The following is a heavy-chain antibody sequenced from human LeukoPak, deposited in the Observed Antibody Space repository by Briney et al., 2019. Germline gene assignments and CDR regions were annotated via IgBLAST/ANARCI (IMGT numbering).Heavy chain of an antibody. CDR3: ATIPTPEYYYDSSGYYYVLPTFDY. D-gene: IGHD3-22*01. J-gene: IGHJ4*02. V-gene: IGHV3-20*04. Sequence: GGSLRLSCAASGFTFDDYGMSWLRQAPGKGLEWVSGINWNGGSTGYADSVKGRFTISRDNAKNSLYLQMNSLRAEDTALYYCATIPTPEYYYDSSGYYYVLPTFDYWGQGTLVTVSS. CDR1: GFTFDDYG. CDR2: INWNGGST.